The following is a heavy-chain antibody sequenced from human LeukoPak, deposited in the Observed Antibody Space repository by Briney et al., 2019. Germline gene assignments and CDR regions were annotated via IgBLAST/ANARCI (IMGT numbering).Heavy chain of an antibody. J-gene: IGHJ4*02. V-gene: IGHV4-59*01. CDR2: ISYSGST. CDR1: GGSLSGYS. D-gene: IGHD5-18*01. CDR3: AREGGYSYGYDY. Sequence: SETLSLTCTVSGGSLSGYSWSWVRQTPGKGLEWIGDISYSGSTNYNPSLKSRVTISVDTSKSQFSLKLSSVTAADTAVYYCAREGGYSYGYDYWGQGTLVTVSS.